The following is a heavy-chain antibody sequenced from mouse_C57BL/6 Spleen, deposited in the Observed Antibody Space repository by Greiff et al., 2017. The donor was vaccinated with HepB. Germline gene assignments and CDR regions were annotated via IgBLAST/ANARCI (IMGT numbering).Heavy chain of an antibody. CDR2: IDPSDSYT. Sequence: QVQLQQPGAELVKPGASVKLSCKASGYTFTSYWMQWVKQRPGQGLEWIGEIDPSDSYTNYNQKFKGKATLTVDTSSSTAYMQLSSLTSEDSAVYYCATYDGYPYYAMDYWGQGTSVTVAS. D-gene: IGHD2-3*01. J-gene: IGHJ4*01. CDR3: ATYDGYPYYAMDY. CDR1: GYTFTSYW. V-gene: IGHV1-50*01.